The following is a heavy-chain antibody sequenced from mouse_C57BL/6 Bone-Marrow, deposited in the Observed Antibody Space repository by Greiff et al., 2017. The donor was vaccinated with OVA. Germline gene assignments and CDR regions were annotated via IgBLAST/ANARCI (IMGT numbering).Heavy chain of an antibody. CDR3: ARPLLRSMDY. Sequence: EVKLMESGGGLVKPGGSLKLSCAASGFTFSDYGMHWVRQAPEKGLEWVAYISSGSSTIYYADTVKGRFPISSDNAKNPLFLQMTSLRSEDTARYYCARPLLRSMDYWGQGTSVTVSA. D-gene: IGHD1-1*01. CDR2: ISSGSSTI. J-gene: IGHJ4*01. V-gene: IGHV5-17*01. CDR1: GFTFSDYG.